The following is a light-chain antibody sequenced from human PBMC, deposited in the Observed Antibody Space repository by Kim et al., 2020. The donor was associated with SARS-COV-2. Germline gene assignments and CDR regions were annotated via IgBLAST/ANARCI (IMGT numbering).Light chain of an antibody. CDR3: SSYAGSNNVL. CDR2: EVT. Sequence: GQSVTMSCTGTSRGVGGYKSVSWYQQHPGKAPKLMIYEVTKRPSGVRDRFSGAKSGNTASLTVSGLQAEDGADYYCSSYAGSNNVLFGGGTQLAVL. J-gene: IGLJ2*01. V-gene: IGLV2-8*01. CDR1: SRGVGGYKS.